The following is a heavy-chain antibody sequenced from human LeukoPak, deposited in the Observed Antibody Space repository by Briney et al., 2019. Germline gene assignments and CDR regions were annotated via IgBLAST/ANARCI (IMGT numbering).Heavy chain of an antibody. Sequence: SETLSLTCSVSGGSISTYYWTWIRQPPGKGLEWIGYIYYSGGTQYNPSLKSRVTMSVETSKNQFSLSLTSVTAADTAVYYCARVPAGNFGGAAYYFDSWGPGTLVTVSA. CDR1: GGSISTYY. CDR3: ARVPAGNFGGAAYYFDS. V-gene: IGHV4-59*01. CDR2: IYYSGGT. J-gene: IGHJ4*02. D-gene: IGHD4-23*01.